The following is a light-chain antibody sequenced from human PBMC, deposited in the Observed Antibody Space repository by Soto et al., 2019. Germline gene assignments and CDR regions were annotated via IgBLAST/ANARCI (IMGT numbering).Light chain of an antibody. CDR3: QQYGSSPQT. J-gene: IGKJ1*01. CDR1: QSVSSN. Sequence: EIVMTQSPATLSVSPGERATLSCRASQSVSSNLAWYQQKPGQAPRLLIYGASIRATGIPDTFSGSGSGTDFTLTISRLEPEDFAVYYCQQYGSSPQTFGQGTKVDIK. CDR2: GAS. V-gene: IGKV3-20*01.